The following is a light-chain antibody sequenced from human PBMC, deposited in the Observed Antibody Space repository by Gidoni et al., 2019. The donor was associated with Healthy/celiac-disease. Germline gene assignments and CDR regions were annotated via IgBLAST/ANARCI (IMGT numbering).Light chain of an antibody. CDR3: QQYNNWQWT. Sequence: EIVMTQSPATLSVSPGERATLSCRASQSVSSNLAWYQQKPGQTPRLLIYGASTRATGIPARFSGSGSGTEFTLTISSLQSEDFAVYYCQQYNNWQWTFXQXTKVXIK. J-gene: IGKJ1*01. V-gene: IGKV3-15*01. CDR2: GAS. CDR1: QSVSSN.